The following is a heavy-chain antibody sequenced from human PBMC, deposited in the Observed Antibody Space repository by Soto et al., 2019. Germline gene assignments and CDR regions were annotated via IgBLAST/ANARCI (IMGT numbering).Heavy chain of an antibody. CDR2: VSGSGGST. V-gene: IGHV3-23*01. CDR3: AKAYCSGASCARDY. D-gene: IGHD2-15*01. Sequence: GGSLRLSCAASGFTFSSYAMSWVRQAPGKGLDWVSAVSGSGGSTYYADSVKGRFTISRDNSKNTLYLQMNSLRAEDTAVYYCAKAYCSGASCARDYWGQGTLVTVS. J-gene: IGHJ4*02. CDR1: GFTFSSYA.